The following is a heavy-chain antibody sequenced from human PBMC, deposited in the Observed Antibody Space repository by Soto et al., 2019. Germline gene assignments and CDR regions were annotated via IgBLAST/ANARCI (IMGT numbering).Heavy chain of an antibody. CDR1: GDSVSSNSVA. CDR3: ARQPRILTGYSGHFDY. CDR2: IYYRSKWYN. V-gene: IGHV6-1*01. J-gene: IGHJ4*02. D-gene: IGHD3-9*01. Sequence: SQTLSLTCAISGDSVSSNSVAWNWIRQSPSRGLEWLGRIYYRSKWYNDYAVSVKSRININPDTSKNQFSLQLNSVTPEDTAVYYCARQPRILTGYSGHFDYWGQGTLVTVSS.